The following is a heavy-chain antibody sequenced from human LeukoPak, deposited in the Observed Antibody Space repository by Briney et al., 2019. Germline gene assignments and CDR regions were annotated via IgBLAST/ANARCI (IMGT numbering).Heavy chain of an antibody. CDR1: GGSISSSSYY. CDR2: IYYSGST. D-gene: IGHD6-13*01. CDR3: VTGEGSSWYYDY. Sequence: KSSETLSLTCTVSGGSISSSSYYWGWIRQPPGKGLEWIGSIYYSGSTYYNPSLKSRVTISVDTSKNQFSLKLSSVTAADTAVYYCVTGEGSSWYYDYWGQGTLVTVSS. J-gene: IGHJ4*02. V-gene: IGHV4-39*01.